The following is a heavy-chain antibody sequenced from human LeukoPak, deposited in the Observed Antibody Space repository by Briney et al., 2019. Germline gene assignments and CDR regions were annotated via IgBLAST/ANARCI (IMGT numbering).Heavy chain of an antibody. D-gene: IGHD6-6*01. CDR2: IYYSGST. J-gene: IGHJ4*02. V-gene: IGHV4-59*08. CDR1: GGSISGYF. CDR3: ARYSSSADYFDS. Sequence: SETLSLTCTVSGGSISGYFWSWIRQPPGNGLEWIGFIYYSGSTNYNPSLKSRVTISVDTSTNQFSLKLRSVTAADTAVYFCARYSSSADYFDSWGQGTLVTVSS.